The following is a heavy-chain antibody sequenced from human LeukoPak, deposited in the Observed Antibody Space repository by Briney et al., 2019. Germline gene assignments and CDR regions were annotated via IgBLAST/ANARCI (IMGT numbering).Heavy chain of an antibody. V-gene: IGHV3-53*01. J-gene: IGHJ6*02. CDR2: IHSGGRT. CDR1: GFTLNSNY. Sequence: PGGSLRLSCAASGFTLNSNYMRWVRQAPGKGLEWVSVIHSGGRTYYADSVKGRFTISRDNSKNTLYLQMNSLRAEDTAVYYCARASVIAAAGNGSDYYYYYGMDVWGQGTTVTVSS. CDR3: ARASVIAAAGNGSDYYYYYGMDV. D-gene: IGHD6-13*01.